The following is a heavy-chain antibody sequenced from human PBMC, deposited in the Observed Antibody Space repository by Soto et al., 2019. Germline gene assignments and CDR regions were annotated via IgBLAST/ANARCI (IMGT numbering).Heavy chain of an antibody. CDR1: GFTVSSNY. V-gene: IGHV3-53*05. D-gene: IGHD3-16*02. J-gene: IGHJ6*02. CDR2: IYSGGST. CDR3: ARIHSTARCYRSKDV. Sequence: GGSLRLSCAASGFTVSSNYMSWVRQAPGKGLEWVSVIYSGGSTYYSTSLKTRLTISKDTSKNQVVLTVTNMDPVDTATYYCARIHSTARCYRSKDVCGQRPTVPVSS.